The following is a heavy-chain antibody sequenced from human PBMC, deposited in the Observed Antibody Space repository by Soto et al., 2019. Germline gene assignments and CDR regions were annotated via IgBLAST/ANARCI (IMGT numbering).Heavy chain of an antibody. D-gene: IGHD1-1*01. CDR1: GYTFINYY. J-gene: IGHJ4*02. V-gene: IGHV1-46*01. CDR2: INPSSGDT. Sequence: QVQLVQSGAEVKKPGASVKISCKASGYTFINYYLHWVRLAPGQGLEWLGMINPSSGDTTSAQKFQARVTMTRGSSRRTVDLDLSSLRSDDTAVYYCARSTDRYYFDYWGQGTLVTVSS. CDR3: ARSTDRYYFDY.